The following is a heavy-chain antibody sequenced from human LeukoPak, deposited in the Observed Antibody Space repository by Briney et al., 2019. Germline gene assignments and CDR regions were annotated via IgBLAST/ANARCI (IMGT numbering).Heavy chain of an antibody. CDR1: GGSISSSSYY. J-gene: IGHJ6*03. CDR3: ARHIGGRYYYYYMDV. CDR2: IYYSGST. Sequence: KASETLSLTCTVSGGSISSSSYYWGWIRQPPGKGLEWIGSIYYSGSTYYNPSLKSRVTISVDTSKNQFSLKLSSVTAADTAVYYCARHIGGRYYYYYMDVWGKGTTVTISS. D-gene: IGHD3-16*02. V-gene: IGHV4-39*01.